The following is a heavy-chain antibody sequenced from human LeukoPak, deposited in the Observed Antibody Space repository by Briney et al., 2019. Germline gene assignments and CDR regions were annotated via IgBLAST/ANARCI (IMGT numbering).Heavy chain of an antibody. D-gene: IGHD3-10*01. CDR1: GGSISSSSYY. V-gene: IGHV4-39*01. J-gene: IGHJ4*02. CDR3: ASRLWFGELSFDY. Sequence: SETLSLTCTVSGGSISSSSYYWGWIRQPPGKGLEWIGSIYYRGSTYYNPSLKSRVTISVDTSKNQFSLKLSSVTAADTAVYYCASRLWFGELSFDYWGQGTLVTVSS. CDR2: IYYRGST.